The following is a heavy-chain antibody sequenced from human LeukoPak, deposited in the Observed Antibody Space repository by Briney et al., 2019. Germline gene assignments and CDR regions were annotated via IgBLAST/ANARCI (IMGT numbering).Heavy chain of an antibody. CDR3: ARDLLEWLHYFDY. V-gene: IGHV3-7*01. D-gene: IGHD3-3*01. Sequence: GGSLRLSCAASGFTFSSYWMSWVRQAPGKGLEWVANIKQDGSEKYYVDSVKGRFTISRDNTKNSLYLQMNSLRAEDTAVYYCARDLLEWLHYFDYWGQGTLVTVSS. CDR2: IKQDGSEK. J-gene: IGHJ4*02. CDR1: GFTFSSYW.